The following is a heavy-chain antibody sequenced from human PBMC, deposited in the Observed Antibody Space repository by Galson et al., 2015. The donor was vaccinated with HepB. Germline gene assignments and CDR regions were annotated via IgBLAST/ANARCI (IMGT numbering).Heavy chain of an antibody. CDR3: TTNINR. CDR1: GFAGLTFSSAW. CDR2: IKGKSDGGTT. Sequence: SLRLSCAASGFAGLTFSSAWMTWVRQAPGRGLEWVGRIKGKSDGGTTDYAAPVKGRFTISRDDSKTTLYLQMNALKTEDTGVYYCTTNINRWGQGDLVTVSS. V-gene: IGHV3-15*01. J-gene: IGHJ5*02.